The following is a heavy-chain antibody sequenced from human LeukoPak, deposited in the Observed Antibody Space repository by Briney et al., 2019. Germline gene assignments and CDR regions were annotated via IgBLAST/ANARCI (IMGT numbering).Heavy chain of an antibody. CDR2: ISYDGSNK. CDR3: AKEGDIVNPLLRRGHSYGSAFDI. V-gene: IGHV3-30*18. D-gene: IGHD5-18*01. J-gene: IGHJ3*02. Sequence: GGSLRLSCAASGFTFSSYGMHWVRQAPGKGLEWVAVISYDGSNKYYADSVKGRFTISRDNSKNTLYLQMNSLRAEDTAVYYCAKEGDIVNPLLRRGHSYGSAFDIWGQGTMVTVSS. CDR1: GFTFSSYG.